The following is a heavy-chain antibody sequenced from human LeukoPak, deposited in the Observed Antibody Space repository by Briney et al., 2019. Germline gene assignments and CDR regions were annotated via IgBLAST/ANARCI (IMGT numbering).Heavy chain of an antibody. CDR3: ARGSFSSGYAFDY. D-gene: IGHD3-22*01. CDR1: GYTFTGYY. J-gene: IGHJ4*02. CDR2: INPNSGGT. Sequence: ASVKVSCMASGYTFTGYYIHWVRQAPGQGLEWMGWINPNSGGTNYAQKFQGRVTMTRDTSISTAYMELSRLRSDDTAVYYCARGSFSSGYAFDYWGQGTLVTVSS. V-gene: IGHV1-2*02.